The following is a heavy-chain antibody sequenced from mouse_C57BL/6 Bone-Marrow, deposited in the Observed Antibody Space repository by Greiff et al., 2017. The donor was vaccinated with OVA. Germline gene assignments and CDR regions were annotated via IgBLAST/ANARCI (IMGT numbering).Heavy chain of an antibody. Sequence: VQLQQSGPVLVKPGASVKMSCKASGYTFTDYYMNWVKQSHGKSLEWIGVINPYNGGTSYNQKFKGKATLTVDKSSSTAYMELNSLTSEDSAVYYCAKSDYDQYYFDYWGQGTTLTVSS. CDR2: INPYNGGT. CDR1: GYTFTDYY. J-gene: IGHJ2*01. V-gene: IGHV1-19*01. D-gene: IGHD2-4*01. CDR3: AKSDYDQYYFDY.